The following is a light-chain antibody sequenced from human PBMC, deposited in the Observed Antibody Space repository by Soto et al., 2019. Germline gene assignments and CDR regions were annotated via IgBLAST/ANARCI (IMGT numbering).Light chain of an antibody. CDR2: KAS. CDR3: HLYNTYSPT. Sequence: DIQLTQSPSTLSASVGDRVIITCRASQTIGTWLACYQERSGKATRLLIYKASTLERGVPSRLSGSGSGTEFTLTISNLQPEDLATYYCHLYNTYSPTLSQGTKLEI. J-gene: IGKJ2*01. CDR1: QTIGTW. V-gene: IGKV1-5*03.